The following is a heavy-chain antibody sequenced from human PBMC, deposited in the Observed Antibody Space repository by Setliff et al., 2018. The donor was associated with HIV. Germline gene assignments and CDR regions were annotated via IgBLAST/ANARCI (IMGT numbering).Heavy chain of an antibody. CDR1: GGTFSSQA. CDR2: IIPIFGTA. CDR3: ASPQPQGANQLLWSFDS. V-gene: IGHV1-69*13. D-gene: IGHD2-2*01. J-gene: IGHJ4*02. Sequence: SVKVSCKASGGTFSSQAISWVRQAPGQGLERMGGIIPIFGTANYAQKFQGRVTITADESTNTAYMELSSLRSEDTAVYYCASPQPQGANQLLWSFDSWGQGALVTSPQ.